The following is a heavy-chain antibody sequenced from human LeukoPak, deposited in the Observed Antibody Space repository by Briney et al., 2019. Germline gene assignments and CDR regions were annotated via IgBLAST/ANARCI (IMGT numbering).Heavy chain of an antibody. CDR1: GGSISSYY. D-gene: IGHD2/OR15-2a*01. J-gene: IGHJ4*02. Sequence: PSETLSLTCTVSGGSISSYYWSWIRQPPGKGLEWIGSIYYNGSTYYNPSLKSRVTISVDTSKNQFSLKLSSVTAADTAVYYCARYRTFYDSDYWGQGTLVTVSS. CDR2: IYYNGST. V-gene: IGHV4-59*08. CDR3: ARYRTFYDSDY.